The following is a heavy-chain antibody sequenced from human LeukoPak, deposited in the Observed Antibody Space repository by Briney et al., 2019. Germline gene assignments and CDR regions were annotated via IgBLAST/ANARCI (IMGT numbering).Heavy chain of an antibody. CDR3: ARGPAHYDFWSGYQYNWFDP. J-gene: IGHJ5*02. CDR1: GGSFSGYY. V-gene: IGHV4-34*01. D-gene: IGHD3-3*01. CDR2: INHSGST. Sequence: SSETLSLTCAVYGGSFSGYYWSWIRQPPGKGLEWSGEINHSGSTNYNPSLTSRVTISVDPSKNQYSLTLSSVPAADTAVYYCARGPAHYDFWSGYQYNWFDPWGQGTLVTVSS.